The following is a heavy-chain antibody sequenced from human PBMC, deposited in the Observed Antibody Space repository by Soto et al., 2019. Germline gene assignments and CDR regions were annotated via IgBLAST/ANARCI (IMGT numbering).Heavy chain of an antibody. CDR1: GYTFTSSV. CDR3: ARPGSGGGAFDI. J-gene: IGHJ3*02. V-gene: IGHV1-8*01. Sequence: ASVKVSCKASGYTFTSSVINWVRQATGQGLEWMGWMNPNSGNTGYAQKFQGRVTMTRNTSISTAYMELSSLRSEDTAVYYCARPGSGGGAFDIWGQGTMVTVSS. D-gene: IGHD1-26*01. CDR2: MNPNSGNT.